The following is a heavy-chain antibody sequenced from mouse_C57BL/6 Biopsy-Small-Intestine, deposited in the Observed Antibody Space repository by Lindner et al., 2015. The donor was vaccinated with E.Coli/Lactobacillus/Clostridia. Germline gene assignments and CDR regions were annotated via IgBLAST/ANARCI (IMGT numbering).Heavy chain of an antibody. D-gene: IGHD2-5*01. J-gene: IGHJ1*03. Sequence: VQLQESGPDLMKPGASVKISCKASGYTFTGYWIEWVKQRPGHGLEWIGEILPGSGYTNDKEKFKGKATFTADTSSNTAYMQLSSLTTEDSAIYYCARAYSNWYFDVWGTGTTVTVSS. CDR2: ILPGSGYT. CDR1: GYTFTGYW. V-gene: IGHV1-9*01. CDR3: ARAYSNWYFDV.